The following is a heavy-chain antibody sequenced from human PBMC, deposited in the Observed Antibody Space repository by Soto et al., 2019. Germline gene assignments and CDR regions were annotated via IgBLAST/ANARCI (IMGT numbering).Heavy chain of an antibody. Sequence: QVQLVQSGAEVREPGASVKVSCKASGYIFTHYGIGWVRQAPGQGLEWMGWINGYNGKANYAQDYRGRVTMNTDTATSTAYMDLRSLTSDDTGVYYCARWDGIFGAGGVDWGQGTLVTVSS. CDR2: INGYNGKA. CDR1: GYIFTHYG. D-gene: IGHD3-16*01. J-gene: IGHJ4*02. V-gene: IGHV1-18*01. CDR3: ARWDGIFGAGGVD.